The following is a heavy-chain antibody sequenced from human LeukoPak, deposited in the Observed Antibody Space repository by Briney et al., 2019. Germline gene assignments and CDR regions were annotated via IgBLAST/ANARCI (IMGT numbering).Heavy chain of an antibody. Sequence: GGSPQISCKGSGGIFTSDWIGCGRQMPGKDLEWMGIIYPGDSDTRYSPSFQAQVTISADKSISTAYLQWRSLKASDTAMYYCALSIAEEVTFDYWGQGTPVTVSS. CDR1: GGIFTSDW. CDR3: ALSIAEEVTFDY. D-gene: IGHD4-11*01. J-gene: IGHJ4*02. V-gene: IGHV5-51*01. CDR2: IYPGDSDT.